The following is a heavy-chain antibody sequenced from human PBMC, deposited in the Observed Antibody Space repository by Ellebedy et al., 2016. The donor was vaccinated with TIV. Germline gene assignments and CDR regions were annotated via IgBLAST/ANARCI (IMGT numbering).Heavy chain of an antibody. CDR3: AKDGRISRIEDYLDY. D-gene: IGHD3-22*01. J-gene: IGHJ4*02. V-gene: IGHV3-30*18. CDR2: ISYDGSHK. CDR1: GFTFRSYG. Sequence: PGGSLRLSCAASGFTFRSYGMHWVRQAPGKGLEWVAVISYDGSHKYYPDSVKGRFTISRDNSKNTLYLQMNSLRDEDTAVYYCAKDGRISRIEDYLDYWGQGTQVTVSS.